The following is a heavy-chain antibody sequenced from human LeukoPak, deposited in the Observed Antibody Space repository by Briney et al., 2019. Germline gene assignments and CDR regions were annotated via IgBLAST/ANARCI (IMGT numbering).Heavy chain of an antibody. Sequence: SETLSLTCTVSGASISTYYWSWIRQPPVKGLEWIGCIFYSGSTNSGNTNYNPSLKSRVTISVDTSKNQFSLKLSSVTAADTTVYYCARHSTIEPRPDYWGQGTLVTVSS. D-gene: IGHD6-6*01. CDR3: ARHSTIEPRPDY. V-gene: IGHV4-59*08. J-gene: IGHJ4*02. CDR2: IFYSGSTN. CDR1: GASISTYY.